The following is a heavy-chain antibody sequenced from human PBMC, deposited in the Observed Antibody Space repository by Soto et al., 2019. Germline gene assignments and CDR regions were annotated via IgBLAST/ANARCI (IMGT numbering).Heavy chain of an antibody. CDR3: ARIPRAYSSSSSYFDY. Sequence: PGGSLRLSCAASGFTFSSYGMHWVRQAPGKGLEWVAVIWYDGSNKYYADSVKGRFTISRDNSKNTLYLQMNSLRAEDTAVYYCARIPRAYSSSSSYFDYWGQGTLVTVSS. CDR2: IWYDGSNK. D-gene: IGHD6-6*01. V-gene: IGHV3-33*01. J-gene: IGHJ4*02. CDR1: GFTFSSYG.